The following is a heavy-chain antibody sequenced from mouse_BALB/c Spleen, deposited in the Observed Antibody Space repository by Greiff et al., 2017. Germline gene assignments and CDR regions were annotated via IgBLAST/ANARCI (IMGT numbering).Heavy chain of an antibody. J-gene: IGHJ4*01. Sequence: QVQLKESGPQLVRPGASVKISCKASGYSFTSYWMHWVKQRPGQGLEWIGMIDPSDSETRLNQKFKDKATLTVDKSSSTAYMQLSSPTSEDSAVYYCARTGDGYYPYAMDYWGQGTSVTVSS. CDR2: IDPSDSET. V-gene: IGHV1S126*01. CDR1: GYSFTSYW. D-gene: IGHD2-3*01. CDR3: ARTGDGYYPYAMDY.